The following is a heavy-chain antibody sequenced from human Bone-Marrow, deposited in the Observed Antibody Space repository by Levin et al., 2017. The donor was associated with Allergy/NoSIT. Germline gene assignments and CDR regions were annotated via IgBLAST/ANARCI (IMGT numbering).Heavy chain of an antibody. D-gene: IGHD2-2*02. Sequence: ASVKVSCKATGYSFSRYDINWVRQATGQGPEWMGWLNPNSGNTVLAQKLQGRVTLTRNTSISTAYLELSSLRDDDTALYYCARGLLLYPHAFDIWGQGTVVTVSS. CDR3: ARGLLLYPHAFDI. J-gene: IGHJ3*02. CDR2: LNPNSGNT. V-gene: IGHV1-8*01. CDR1: GYSFSRYD.